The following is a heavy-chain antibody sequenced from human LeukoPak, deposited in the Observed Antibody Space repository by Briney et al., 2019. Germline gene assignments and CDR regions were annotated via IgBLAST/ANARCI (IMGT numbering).Heavy chain of an antibody. CDR1: GGSISSGSYY. Sequence: TLSLTCTVSGGSISSGSYYWSWIRQPAGKGLEWIGRIYTSGSTNYNPSLKSRVTISVDTSKNQFSLKLSSVTAADTAVYYCARADWYTYYFDHWGQGTLVTVSS. CDR2: IYTSGST. J-gene: IGHJ4*02. CDR3: ARADWYTYYFDH. D-gene: IGHD3-9*01. V-gene: IGHV4-61*02.